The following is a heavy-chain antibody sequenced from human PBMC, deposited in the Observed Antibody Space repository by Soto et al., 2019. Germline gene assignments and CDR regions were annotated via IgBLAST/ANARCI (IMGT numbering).Heavy chain of an antibody. V-gene: IGHV3-30*18. D-gene: IGHD6-13*01. J-gene: IGHJ6*02. CDR2: ISYDGSNK. Sequence: PGGSLRLSCAASGFTFSSYGMHWVRQAPGKGLEWVAVISYDGSNKYYADSVKGRFTISRDNSKNTLYLQMNSLRAEDTAVYYCAKDLPNEIIAETYYYGMDVWGQGTTVTVS. CDR3: AKDLPNEIIAETYYYGMDV. CDR1: GFTFSSYG.